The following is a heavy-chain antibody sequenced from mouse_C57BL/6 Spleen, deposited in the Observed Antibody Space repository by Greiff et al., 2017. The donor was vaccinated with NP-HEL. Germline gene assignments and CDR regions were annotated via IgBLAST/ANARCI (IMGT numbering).Heavy chain of an antibody. CDR3: ARRIYDYDEYYYAMDY. CDR1: GYTFTSYW. V-gene: IGHV1-55*01. J-gene: IGHJ4*01. CDR2: IYPGSGST. Sequence: VQLQQPGAELVKPGASVKMSCKASGYTFTSYWITWVKQRPGQGLEWIGDIYPGSGSTNYNEKFKSKATLTVDTSSSTAYMQLSSLTSEDSAVYYCARRIYDYDEYYYAMDYWGQGTSVTVSS. D-gene: IGHD2-4*01.